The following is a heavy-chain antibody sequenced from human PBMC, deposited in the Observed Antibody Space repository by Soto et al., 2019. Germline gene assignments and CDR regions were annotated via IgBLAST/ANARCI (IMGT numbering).Heavy chain of an antibody. CDR1: GFTFSSYG. CDR3: AKLTYVSSGYLGY. CDR2: ISYDGSNK. Sequence: QVQLVESWGGVVQPGRSLRLSCAASGFTFSSYGMHWVRQAPGKGLEWVAVISYDGSNKYYADSVKGRFTISRDNSKNTLYLQMNSLRAEDTAVYYCAKLTYVSSGYLGYWGQGTLVTVSS. D-gene: IGHD3-22*01. J-gene: IGHJ4*02. V-gene: IGHV3-30*18.